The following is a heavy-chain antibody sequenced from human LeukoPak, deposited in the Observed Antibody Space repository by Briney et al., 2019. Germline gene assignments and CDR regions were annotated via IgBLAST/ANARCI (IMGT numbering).Heavy chain of an antibody. D-gene: IGHD5-12*01. CDR1: GGSISGSSYS. J-gene: IGHJ4*02. Sequence: TSETLSLTCTVSGGSISGSSYSWGWIRQPPGKGLEWIGSISYSGNTYYSPSLKSRVTISIDTSKNQFSLKLSSVTAADTAVYYCARRYSGYDFLDYWGQGTLVTVSS. V-gene: IGHV4-39*01. CDR3: ARRYSGYDFLDY. CDR2: ISYSGNT.